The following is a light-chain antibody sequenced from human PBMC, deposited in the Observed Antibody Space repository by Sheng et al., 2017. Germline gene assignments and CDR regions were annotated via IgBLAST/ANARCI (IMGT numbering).Light chain of an antibody. Sequence: NFMLTQPHSVSESPGKTVTISCTRSSGSIASSYVQWYQQRPGSAPTNVIYEDKQRPSGVPDRFSGSIDSSSNSASLTISGLKTEDEADYYCQSYDSSNYVFGSGTKVTVL. J-gene: IGLJ1*01. CDR2: EDK. V-gene: IGLV6-57*03. CDR3: QSYDSSNYV. CDR1: SGSIASSY.